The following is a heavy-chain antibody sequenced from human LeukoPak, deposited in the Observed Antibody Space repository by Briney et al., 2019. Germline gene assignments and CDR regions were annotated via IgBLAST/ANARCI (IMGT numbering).Heavy chain of an antibody. V-gene: IGHV3-23*01. CDR1: GFTFSSYA. J-gene: IGHJ4*02. D-gene: IGHD6-19*01. Sequence: GGSLRLSCAASGFTFSSYALSWVRQAPGKGLEWVSAISGSGGSTYYADSVKGRFTISRDNSKNTLYLQMNGLRAEDTAVYYCAKRGTSSGWYSFDYWGQGTLVTVSS. CDR2: ISGSGGST. CDR3: AKRGTSSGWYSFDY.